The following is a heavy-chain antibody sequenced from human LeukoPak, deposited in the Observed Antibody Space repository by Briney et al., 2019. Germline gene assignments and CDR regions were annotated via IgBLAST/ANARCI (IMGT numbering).Heavy chain of an antibody. CDR3: ARGGSYSEPFDY. V-gene: IGHV4-59*01. J-gene: IGHJ4*02. CDR2: IYYSGST. D-gene: IGHD1-26*01. CDR1: GGSISSYY. Sequence: PSETLSLTCTVSGGSISSYYCGWIRPPPGDGLEWIGYIYYSGSTNYNPSLKSRVTISVDTSKSQFSLKLSSVTAADTAVYYCARGGSYSEPFDYWGQGTLVTVSS.